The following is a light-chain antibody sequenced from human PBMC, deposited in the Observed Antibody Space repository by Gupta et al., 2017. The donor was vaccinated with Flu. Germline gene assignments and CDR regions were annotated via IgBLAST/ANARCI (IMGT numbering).Light chain of an antibody. CDR3: AAWDGDLNVGV. CDR1: TSNIGSNY. Sequence: RVTISCSGSTSNIGSNYVYWYQHLPGTAPKLLIYENEKRPSGIADRFSGSKSGSTATLAITGLQSGDEADYYCAAWDGDLNVGVFGGGTKVTVL. J-gene: IGLJ3*02. CDR2: ENE. V-gene: IGLV1-51*01.